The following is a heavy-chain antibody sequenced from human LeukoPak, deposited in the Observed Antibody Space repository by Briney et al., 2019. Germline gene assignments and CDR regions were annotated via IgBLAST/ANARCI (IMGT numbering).Heavy chain of an antibody. D-gene: IGHD3-10*01. CDR3: ARDNRYSNFRGPAGY. Sequence: GSLRLSCAASGFTFSSYAMSWVRQAPGKGLEWVSGINWNGDSTTYADSVKGRFTISRDNAKNSLYLQMNSLRAEDTALYYCARDNRYSNFRGPAGYWGQGTLVTVSS. CDR2: INWNGDST. CDR1: GFTFSSYA. J-gene: IGHJ4*02. V-gene: IGHV3-20*04.